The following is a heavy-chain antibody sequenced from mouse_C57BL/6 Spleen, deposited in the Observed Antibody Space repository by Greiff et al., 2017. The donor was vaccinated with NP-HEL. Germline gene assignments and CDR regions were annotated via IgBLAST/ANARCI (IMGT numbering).Heavy chain of an antibody. D-gene: IGHD1-1*01. CDR3: ASLALYYYDDY. CDR2: IHPNSGST. CDR1: GYTFTSYW. Sequence: QVQLQQSGAELVKPGASVKLSCKASGYTFTSYWMHWVKQRPGQGLEWIGMIHPNSGSTNYNEKFKSKATLTVDKSSSTAYMQLSSLTSEDSAVYYCASLALYYYDDYWGQGTTLTVSS. J-gene: IGHJ2*01. V-gene: IGHV1-64*01.